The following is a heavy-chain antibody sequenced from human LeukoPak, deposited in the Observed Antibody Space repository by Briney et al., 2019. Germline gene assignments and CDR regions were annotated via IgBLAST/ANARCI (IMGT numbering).Heavy chain of an antibody. J-gene: IGHJ4*02. CDR2: ILNDGGST. CDR1: GFTFNTYW. D-gene: IGHD5-18*01. V-gene: IGHV3-74*01. CDR3: VRHNYGYDY. Sequence: GGSLRLSCAASGFTFNTYWMHWVRQAPGEGPVWVAHILNDGGSTSYADSVKGRFIISRDNAKNTLSLQMSSLRAEDTAVYYCVRHNYGYDYWGQGTLVTVSS.